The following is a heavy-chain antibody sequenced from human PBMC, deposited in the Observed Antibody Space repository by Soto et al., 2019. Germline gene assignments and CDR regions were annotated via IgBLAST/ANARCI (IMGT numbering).Heavy chain of an antibody. CDR3: ARSPTDSYGYEDY. Sequence: QVQLVQSGAEVKKPGASVKVSCKASGYTFPSYDINWVRQATGQGLEWMGWMNPDSGNTGYAQKFQGRVTMTRDTSISTAYMELCSLRSEDTAVYYCARSPTDSYGYEDYWGQGTLVTVSS. CDR1: GYTFPSYD. J-gene: IGHJ4*02. CDR2: MNPDSGNT. V-gene: IGHV1-8*01. D-gene: IGHD5-18*01.